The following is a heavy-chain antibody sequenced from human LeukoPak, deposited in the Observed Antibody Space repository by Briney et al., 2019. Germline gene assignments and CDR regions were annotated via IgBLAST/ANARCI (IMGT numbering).Heavy chain of an antibody. Sequence: GGSPRLSCAASGFTFSSYAMHWVRQAPGKGLEWVAVISYDGSNKYYADSVKGRFTISRDNAKNSLFLQMSSLRAEDTAVYYCARDKYYYDSGNSLRYDYWGQGSLVTVSS. CDR3: ARDKYYYDSGNSLRYDY. V-gene: IGHV3-30-3*01. J-gene: IGHJ4*02. CDR2: ISYDGSNK. CDR1: GFTFSSYA. D-gene: IGHD3-10*01.